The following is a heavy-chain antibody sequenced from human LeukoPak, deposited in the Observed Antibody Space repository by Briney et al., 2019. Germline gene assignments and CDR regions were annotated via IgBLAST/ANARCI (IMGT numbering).Heavy chain of an antibody. CDR2: ISSSSSYI. CDR1: GFTFSSYS. CDR3: ARDTPSGNSARD. V-gene: IGHV3-21*01. D-gene: IGHD4-23*01. Sequence: PGGSLRLSCAASGFTFSSYSMNWVRQAPGKGLEWVSSISSSSSYIYYADSVKGRFTISRDNAKNSLYLQMNSLRAEDTAVYYCARDTPSGNSARDWGQGTLVTVSS. J-gene: IGHJ4*02.